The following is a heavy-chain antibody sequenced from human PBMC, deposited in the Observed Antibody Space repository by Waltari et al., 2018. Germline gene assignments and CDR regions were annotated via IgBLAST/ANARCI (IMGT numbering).Heavy chain of an antibody. V-gene: IGHV3-23*04. J-gene: IGHJ4*02. CDR3: AKDHGFSGNDYPTYLDY. D-gene: IGHD5-12*01. CDR2: IGGNTGRT. CDR1: GFTFNSYA. Sequence: QLVESGGGLVQPGGSLRLSCAASGFTFNSYAMTWVRQAPGKGLEWVSGIGGNTGRTYYADYVKCRFTISRDNSKHTLYLQMNSLRAEDTAIYYCAKDHGFSGNDYPTYLDYWGQGTSVTVSS.